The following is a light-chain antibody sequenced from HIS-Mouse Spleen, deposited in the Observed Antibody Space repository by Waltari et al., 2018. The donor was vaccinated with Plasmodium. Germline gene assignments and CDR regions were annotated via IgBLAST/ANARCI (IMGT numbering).Light chain of an antibody. CDR3: CSYAGSSTFVV. CDR2: EGS. Sequence: QSALTQPASVSGSPGQSIPIYCPGTSRDVGRYNLVSWYQHHPGKAPKLMIYEGSKRPSGVSNRFSGSKSGNTASLTISGLQAEDEADYYCCSYAGSSTFVVFGGGTKLTVL. J-gene: IGLJ2*01. CDR1: SRDVGRYNL. V-gene: IGLV2-23*03.